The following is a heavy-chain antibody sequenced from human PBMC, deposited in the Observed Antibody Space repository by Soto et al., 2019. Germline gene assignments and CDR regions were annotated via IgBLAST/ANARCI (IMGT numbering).Heavy chain of an antibody. CDR2: ISSTTNYI. J-gene: IGHJ4*02. Sequence: EVQLVESGGGLVRPGGSLRLSCAASGFTFSRYSMNWVRQAPGKGLEWVSSISSTTNYIYYADSMKGRLTFSRDNAKIPVYLDTHSLSAEDTAVYYGARETADLTSNFAYRGQGTLVTVSS. V-gene: IGHV3-21*01. CDR1: GFTFSRYS. CDR3: ARETADLTSNFAY.